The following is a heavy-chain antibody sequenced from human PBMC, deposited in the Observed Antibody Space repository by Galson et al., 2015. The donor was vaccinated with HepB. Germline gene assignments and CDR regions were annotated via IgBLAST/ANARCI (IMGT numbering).Heavy chain of an antibody. J-gene: IGHJ6*03. Sequence: SLRLSCAASGFTFSSYAMHWVRQAPGKGLEWVAVISYDGSNKYYADSVKGRFTISRDNSKNTLYLQMNSLRAEDTAVYYCARGLSEDYYYYYYYMDVWGKGTTVTVSS. CDR2: ISYDGSNK. CDR3: ARGLSEDYYYYYYYMDV. V-gene: IGHV3-30-3*01. D-gene: IGHD4/OR15-4a*01. CDR1: GFTFSSYA.